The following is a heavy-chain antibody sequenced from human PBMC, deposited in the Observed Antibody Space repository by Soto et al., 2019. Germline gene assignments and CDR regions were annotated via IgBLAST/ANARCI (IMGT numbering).Heavy chain of an antibody. CDR2: IYNSGST. J-gene: IGHJ6*02. V-gene: IGHV4-30-4*01. D-gene: IGHD3-3*01. CDR1: GGSISSGDYF. CDR3: ARRGMYSDFWSGYSSYYYYGMDV. Sequence: NPSETLSLTCTVSGGSISSGDYFWSWIRQPPGKGMEWIGYIYNSGSTYYNPSLKSRLTISVDTSKNQFSLKLSSVTAADTAVYYCARRGMYSDFWSGYSSYYYYGMDVWGRGTTVTASS.